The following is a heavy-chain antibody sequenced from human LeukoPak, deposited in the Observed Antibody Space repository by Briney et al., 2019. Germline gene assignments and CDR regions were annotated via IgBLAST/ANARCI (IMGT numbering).Heavy chain of an antibody. D-gene: IGHD3-16*02. J-gene: IGHJ4*02. V-gene: IGHV3-30*04. CDR2: ISYDGSNK. CDR1: GFTFSSYA. CDR3: ARAPEEITFGGVIVVGYFDY. Sequence: PGGSLRLSCAASGFTFSSYAMHWVRQAPGKGLEWVAVISYDGSNKYYADSVKGQFTISRDNSKNTLYLQMNSLRAEDTAVYYCARAPEEITFGGVIVVGYFDYWGQGTLVTVSS.